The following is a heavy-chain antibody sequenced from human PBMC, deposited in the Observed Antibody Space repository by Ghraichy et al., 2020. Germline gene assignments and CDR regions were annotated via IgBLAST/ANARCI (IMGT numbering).Heavy chain of an antibody. V-gene: IGHV1-69*13. Sequence: SVKVSCKASGGTFSSYAISWVRQAPGQGLEWMGGIIPIFGTANYAQKFQGRVTITADESTSTAYMELSSLRSEDTAVYYCAREWSAPGLRDYWYFDLWGRGTLVTVSS. CDR3: AREWSAPGLRDYWYFDL. D-gene: IGHD3-16*01. J-gene: IGHJ2*01. CDR2: IIPIFGTA. CDR1: GGTFSSYA.